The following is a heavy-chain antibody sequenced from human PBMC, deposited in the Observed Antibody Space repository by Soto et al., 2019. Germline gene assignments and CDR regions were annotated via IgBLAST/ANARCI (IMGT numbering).Heavy chain of an antibody. D-gene: IGHD6-13*01. V-gene: IGHV4-31*03. CDR3: ARGVAAYARLGFDY. CDR2: IYYSGST. J-gene: IGHJ4*02. Sequence: LSLTCTVSGGSISSGGYYWSWIRQHPGKGLEWIGYIYYSGSTYYNPSLKSRVTISVDTSKNQFSLKLSSVTAADTAVYYCARGVAAYARLGFDYWGQGTLVTVSS. CDR1: GGSISSGGYY.